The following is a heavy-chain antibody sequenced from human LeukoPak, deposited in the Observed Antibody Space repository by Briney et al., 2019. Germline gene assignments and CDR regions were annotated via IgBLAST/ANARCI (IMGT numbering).Heavy chain of an antibody. Sequence: PGRSLRLSCAASGFTFSSYGMHWVRQAPGKGLEWVAVISYDGSNKYYADSVKGRFTISRDNSKNTLYLQMNSLRAEDTAVYYCAKDPSSGWYKADYWGQGTLVTVSS. CDR3: AKDPSSGWYKADY. D-gene: IGHD6-19*01. CDR1: GFTFSSYG. V-gene: IGHV3-30*18. CDR2: ISYDGSNK. J-gene: IGHJ4*02.